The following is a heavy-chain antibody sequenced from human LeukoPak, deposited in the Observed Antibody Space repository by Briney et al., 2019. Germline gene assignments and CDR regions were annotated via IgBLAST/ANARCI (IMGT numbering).Heavy chain of an antibody. J-gene: IGHJ4*02. V-gene: IGHV3-30*18. CDR2: ISYDGSNK. Sequence: GGSLRLSCAASGFTFSSYGMHWVRQAPGKGLEWVAVISYDGSNKYYADSVKGRFTISRDNSKNTLYLQMNSLRAEDTAVYYCAKDRRKIVVVPAAIYGLGYWGQGTLVTVSS. CDR1: GFTFSSYG. D-gene: IGHD2-2*01. CDR3: AKDRRKIVVVPAAIYGLGY.